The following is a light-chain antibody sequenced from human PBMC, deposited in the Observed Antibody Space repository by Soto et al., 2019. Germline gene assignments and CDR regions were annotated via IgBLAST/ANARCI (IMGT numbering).Light chain of an antibody. J-gene: IGKJ4*01. CDR1: QAIGNF. CDR3: QHYHEYPHA. CDR2: AVS. Sequence: IQMTQSPSSLSASVGDTVTITCRASQAIGNFVAWFQQKPGKAPKSLIYAVSILQSGVPSKFSGSGSGTDFTLTITSLQPEDFSTYYCQHYHEYPHAFGGGPMVDLK. V-gene: IGKV1-16*02.